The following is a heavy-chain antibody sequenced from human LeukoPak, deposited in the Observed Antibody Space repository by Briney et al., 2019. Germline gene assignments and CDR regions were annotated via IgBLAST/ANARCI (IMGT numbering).Heavy chain of an antibody. V-gene: IGHV3-74*01. CDR3: ARDRRVEYYYDSSGLYYFDY. D-gene: IGHD3-22*01. CDR2: INSDGSST. Sequence: GGSLRLSCAASGFTFSSYWMHWVRQAPGKGLVWVSRINSDGSSTSYADSVKGRFTISRDNAKNTLYLQMNSLRAEDTAVYCCARDRRVEYYYDSSGLYYFDYWGQGTLVTVSS. J-gene: IGHJ4*02. CDR1: GFTFSSYW.